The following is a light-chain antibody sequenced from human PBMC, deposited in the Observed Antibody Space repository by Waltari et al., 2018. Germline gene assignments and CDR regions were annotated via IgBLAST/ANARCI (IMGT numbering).Light chain of an antibody. CDR2: DIP. Sequence: DIQLTQSPSSLSASVGYRVTINCRASQDINGALAWFQHQPGKAPKTLIYDIPTRQSGVPSRFGGSGSGTDFTLTIDSLQPDDFATYYCQHYYYYPFTFGGGTKVEVK. J-gene: IGKJ4*01. CDR3: QHYYYYPFT. V-gene: IGKV1-16*01. CDR1: QDINGA.